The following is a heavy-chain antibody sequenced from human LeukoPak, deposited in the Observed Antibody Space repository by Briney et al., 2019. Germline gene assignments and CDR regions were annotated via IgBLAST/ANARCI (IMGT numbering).Heavy chain of an antibody. Sequence: ASVKVSCKASGCTFTSYYMHWVRQAPGQGLEWMGIINPSGGSTSYAQKFQGRVTMTRDTSTSTVYMELSSLRSEDTAVYYCAREFYDSSGYTRLFDYWGQGTLVTVSS. CDR1: GCTFTSYY. CDR2: INPSGGST. V-gene: IGHV1-46*01. D-gene: IGHD3-22*01. J-gene: IGHJ4*02. CDR3: AREFYDSSGYTRLFDY.